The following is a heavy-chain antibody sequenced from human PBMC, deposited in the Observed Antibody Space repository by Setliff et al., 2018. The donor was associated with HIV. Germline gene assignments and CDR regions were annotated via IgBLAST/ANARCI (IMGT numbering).Heavy chain of an antibody. Sequence: SVKVSCKASGGTFSSYAISWVRQAPGQGLEWMGGIIPILGIANYAQKFQGRVTITADKSTSTAYMELSSLRSEDTAVYYCARGSRSRVVVTVPHYYMDVWGKGTTVTVSS. J-gene: IGHJ6*03. V-gene: IGHV1-69*10. CDR3: ARGSRSRVVVTVPHYYMDV. CDR1: GGTFSSYA. CDR2: IIPILGIA. D-gene: IGHD2-21*02.